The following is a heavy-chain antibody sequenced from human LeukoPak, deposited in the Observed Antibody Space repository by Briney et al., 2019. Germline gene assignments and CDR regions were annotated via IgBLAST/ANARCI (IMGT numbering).Heavy chain of an antibody. J-gene: IGHJ3*02. CDR1: GYTFTGYY. Sequence: ASVKVSCKASGYTFTGYYMHWVRQAPGQGLEWMGWINPNSGGTNYAQKFQGRVTMTRDTSISTAYMELSSLRSDDTTVYYCARRRVYDILTSYAFDMWGQGTMVTVSS. D-gene: IGHD3-9*01. CDR2: INPNSGGT. V-gene: IGHV1-2*02. CDR3: ARRRVYDILTSYAFDM.